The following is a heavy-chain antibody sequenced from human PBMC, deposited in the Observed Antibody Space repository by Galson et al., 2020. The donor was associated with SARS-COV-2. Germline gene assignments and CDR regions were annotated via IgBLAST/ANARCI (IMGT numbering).Heavy chain of an antibody. J-gene: IGHJ6*02. Sequence: ASVKVSCKASGYSFTGYYIYWVRQAPGQGLEYMGWINPSTGSASYGQKFQDRVTLTSHMSVSTAFMKLSRLKFDDTAVYYCARGLSGGWPYSYFLGMDVWGQGTTVTVSS. V-gene: IGHV1-2*02. CDR1: GYSFTGYY. D-gene: IGHD6-19*01. CDR2: INPSTGSA. CDR3: ARGLSGGWPYSYFLGMDV.